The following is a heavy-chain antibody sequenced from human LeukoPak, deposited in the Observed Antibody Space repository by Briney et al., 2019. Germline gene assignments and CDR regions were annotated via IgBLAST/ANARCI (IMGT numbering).Heavy chain of an antibody. D-gene: IGHD3-3*01. Sequence: GGSLRLSCAASGFTFSSYGMHWVRQAPGKGLEWVAVISYDESNKYYADSVKGRFTISRDNSKNTLYLQMNSLRGEDTAVYYCAKDPGKFWSGHDYWGQGTLVTVSS. CDR3: AKDPGKFWSGHDY. CDR1: GFTFSSYG. CDR2: ISYDESNK. J-gene: IGHJ4*02. V-gene: IGHV3-30*18.